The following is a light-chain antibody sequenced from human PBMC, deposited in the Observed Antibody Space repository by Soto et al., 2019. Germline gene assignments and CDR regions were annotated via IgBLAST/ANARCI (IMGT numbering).Light chain of an antibody. CDR3: QQYGSSPRT. V-gene: IGKV3-20*01. Sequence: EIVLTQSPGTLFLSPGERATLSCRASQSVSSSYLAWYQQRPGQAPRLLIYGSSSRPTGIPDRFSGSGSETDFTLTISRLEPEDFAVYYCQQYGSSPRTFGQGTKVDIK. CDR1: QSVSSSY. CDR2: GSS. J-gene: IGKJ1*01.